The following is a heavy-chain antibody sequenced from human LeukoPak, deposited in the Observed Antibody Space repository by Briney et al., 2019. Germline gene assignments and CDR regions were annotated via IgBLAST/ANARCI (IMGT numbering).Heavy chain of an antibody. CDR3: AREGSAAGTLTSWFDP. CDR1: GGTFSSYA. CDR2: IIPIFGTA. Sequence: GASVKVSCKASGGTFSSYAISWVRQAPGQGLEWMGGIIPIFGTANYAQKFQGRVTITADESTSTAYMELSSLRSEDTAVYYCAREGSAAGTLTSWFDPWGRGTLVTVSS. V-gene: IGHV1-69*13. D-gene: IGHD6-13*01. J-gene: IGHJ5*02.